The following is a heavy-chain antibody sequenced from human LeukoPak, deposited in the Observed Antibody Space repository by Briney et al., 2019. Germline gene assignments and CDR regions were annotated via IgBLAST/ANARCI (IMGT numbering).Heavy chain of an antibody. CDR3: AKDSCSSTSCYFAFDY. J-gene: IGHJ4*02. Sequence: GGSLRLSCAASGFTFSSYAMSWVRQAPGKGLEWVSAISGSGGSTYYADYVKGRFTISRDNSKNTLYLQMNSLRAEDTAVYYCAKDSCSSTSCYFAFDYWGQGTLVTVSS. D-gene: IGHD2-2*01. CDR2: ISGSGGST. V-gene: IGHV3-23*01. CDR1: GFTFSSYA.